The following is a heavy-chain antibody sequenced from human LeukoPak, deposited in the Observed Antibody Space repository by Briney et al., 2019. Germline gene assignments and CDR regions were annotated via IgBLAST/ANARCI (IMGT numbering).Heavy chain of an antibody. CDR1: GFTFDDYA. V-gene: IGHV3-9*01. CDR3: AKGLVTAGGVDYFDY. D-gene: IGHD2-21*02. Sequence: GGSLRLSCAASGFTFDDYAMHWVRQAPGKGLEWVSGISWNSGSIGYADSEKGRFTISRDNAKNSLYLQMNSLRAEDTALYYCAKGLVTAGGVDYFDYWGQGTLVTVSS. CDR2: ISWNSGSI. J-gene: IGHJ4*02.